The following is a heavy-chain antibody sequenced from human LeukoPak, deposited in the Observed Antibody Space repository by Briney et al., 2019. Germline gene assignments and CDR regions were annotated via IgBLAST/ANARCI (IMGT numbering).Heavy chain of an antibody. CDR1: GFTFSSYG. J-gene: IGHJ4*02. CDR3: AKDIVWYGSGSH. Sequence: GGSLRLSCAASGFTFSSYGMHWVRQAPGKGLEWVAFIRYDGSNKYYTDSVKGRFTISRDNSKNTLYLQMNSLRAEDTAVYYCAKDIVWYGSGSHWGQGTLVTVSS. V-gene: IGHV3-30*02. CDR2: IRYDGSNK. D-gene: IGHD3-10*01.